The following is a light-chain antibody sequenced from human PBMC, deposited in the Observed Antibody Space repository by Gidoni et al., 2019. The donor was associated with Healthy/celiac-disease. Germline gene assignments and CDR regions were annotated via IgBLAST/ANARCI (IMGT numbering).Light chain of an antibody. J-gene: IGKJ1*01. CDR3: QQCYSTPST. Sequence: DIVMTQSPAALAVSLGERATINCKSSQSVVYRYNHKSYLDWYQQKPGQPPKLLIYWASTRESGVPDRFSGSGSGTDFTLTISSLQAEDVAVYYCQQCYSTPSTFGQGTKVEIK. V-gene: IGKV4-1*01. CDR2: WAS. CDR1: QSVVYRYNHKSY.